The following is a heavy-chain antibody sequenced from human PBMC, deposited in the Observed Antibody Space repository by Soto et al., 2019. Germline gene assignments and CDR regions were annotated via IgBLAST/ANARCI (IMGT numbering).Heavy chain of an antibody. Sequence: SETLSLTCTVSGGSIGDVDYYWSWIRQPPGKGLEWIGYIYYSGTTYYNPSLKSRVTISVDTSKNQFSLKLSSVTAADTAVYYCARERGYSYGSLDYWGQGTLVTVSS. CDR2: IYYSGTT. CDR1: GGSIGDVDYY. D-gene: IGHD5-18*01. V-gene: IGHV4-30-4*01. J-gene: IGHJ4*02. CDR3: ARERGYSYGSLDY.